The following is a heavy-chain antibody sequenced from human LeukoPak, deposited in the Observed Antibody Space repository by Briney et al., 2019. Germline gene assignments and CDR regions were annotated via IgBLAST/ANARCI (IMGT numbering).Heavy chain of an antibody. CDR1: GFMFSSYW. CDR3: AKDLLRATGNGGYYMDV. CDR2: IKQDASEK. J-gene: IGHJ6*03. D-gene: IGHD5-12*01. V-gene: IGHV3-7*01. Sequence: PGGSLRLSCAASGFMFSSYWMSWVRQAPGKGLEWVANIKQDASEKYYVDSVKGRFTISRDNAKNSLYLQMNSLRAEDTAVYYCAKDLLRATGNGGYYMDVWGKGTTVIVSS.